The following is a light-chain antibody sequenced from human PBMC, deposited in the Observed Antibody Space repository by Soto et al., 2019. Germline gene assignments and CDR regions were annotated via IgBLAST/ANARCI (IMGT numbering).Light chain of an antibody. V-gene: IGLV2-8*01. CDR3: SSYAGYKPL. Sequence: QSALTQPPSASGSPGQSVTISCIGASSDIGGYNYVSGYQQHPGKAPRLVIYEVSKRPSGVPDRFSGSKSGNTASLTVSGLHADDEADYYCSSYAGYKPLFGGGTKLTVL. CDR2: EVS. CDR1: SSDIGGYNY. J-gene: IGLJ2*01.